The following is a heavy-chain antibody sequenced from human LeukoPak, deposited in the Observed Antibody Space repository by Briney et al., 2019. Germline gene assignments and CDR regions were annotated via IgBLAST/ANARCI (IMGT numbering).Heavy chain of an antibody. D-gene: IGHD6-19*01. Sequence: ASVKVSCKASGYTFTNYYMHWVRQAPGQGLEWMGIINPSGGSTSYAQKFQGRVTMTRDTSTSTVYMELSSLRSEDTAVYYCARGGVIAVAGTDWFDPWGQGTLVTVSS. CDR2: INPSGGST. J-gene: IGHJ5*02. CDR3: ARGGVIAVAGTDWFDP. CDR1: GYTFTNYY. V-gene: IGHV1-46*03.